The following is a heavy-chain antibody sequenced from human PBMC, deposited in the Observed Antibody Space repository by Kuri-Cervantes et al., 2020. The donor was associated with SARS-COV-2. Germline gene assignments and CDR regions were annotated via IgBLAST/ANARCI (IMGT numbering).Heavy chain of an antibody. J-gene: IGHJ4*02. CDR1: GFTFSAYT. CDR2: ITRSSVYI. V-gene: IGHV3-21*01. CDR3: ARDQEGY. Sequence: ESLKISCVASGFTFSAYTLNWVRQAPGKGLEWVSSITRSSVYISYADSLKGRFTISRDNSKNTLYLQMNSLRAEDTAVYYCARDQEGYWGQGTLVTVSS.